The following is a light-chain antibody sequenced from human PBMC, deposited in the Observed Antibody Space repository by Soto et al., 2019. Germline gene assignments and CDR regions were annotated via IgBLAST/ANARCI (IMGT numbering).Light chain of an antibody. CDR2: NVN. CDR3: SSFTSSTTYV. CDR1: SSGVGSYNH. Sequence: QSALTQSASVSGSPGQSITISCTGTSSGVGSYNHVSWYQQHPGEVPKLIIFNVNDRPSGVSNRFSGSKSGNTASLTISGLQAEDEADYYCSSFTSSTTYVFGTGTKVTVL. J-gene: IGLJ1*01. V-gene: IGLV2-14*01.